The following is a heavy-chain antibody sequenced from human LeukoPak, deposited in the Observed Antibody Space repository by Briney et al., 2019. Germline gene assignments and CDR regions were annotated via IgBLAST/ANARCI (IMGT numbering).Heavy chain of an antibody. V-gene: IGHV4-59*01. D-gene: IGHD4-17*01. CDR3: ARGDRGDYALDY. J-gene: IGHJ4*02. CDR1: GGSISSYY. CDR2: IYYSGST. Sequence: SETLSLTCTVSGGSISSYYWSWIRQPPGKGLEWIGYIYYSGSTNYNPSLKSRVTISVDTSKNQFSLKLSSVTAADTAVYYCARGDRGDYALDYWGQGALVTVSS.